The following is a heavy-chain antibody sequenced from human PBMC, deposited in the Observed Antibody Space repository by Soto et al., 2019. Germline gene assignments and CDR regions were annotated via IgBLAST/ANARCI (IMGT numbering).Heavy chain of an antibody. CDR1: GFTFSNAW. Sequence: NPGGSLRLSCAASGFTFSNAWMSWVRQAPGKGLEWVGRIKSKTDGGTTDYAAPVKGRFTISRDDSKNTLYLQMNSLKTEDTAVYYCTTDSGGIAPAGDYWGQGTLVTVSS. CDR2: IKSKTDGGTT. V-gene: IGHV3-15*01. D-gene: IGHD6-25*01. CDR3: TTDSGGIAPAGDY. J-gene: IGHJ4*02.